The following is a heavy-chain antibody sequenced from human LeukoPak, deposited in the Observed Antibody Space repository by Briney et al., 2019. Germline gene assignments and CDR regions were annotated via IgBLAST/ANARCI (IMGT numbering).Heavy chain of an antibody. CDR1: GYTFTNYG. V-gene: IGHV1-18*01. CDR2: ISAYKGNT. Sequence: ASVKVSCKASGYTFTNYGISWLRQAPGQGLEWMGWISAYKGNTNYAQKLQGRVTMTTDTSTTTAYMELRSLRSDDTAVYYCARGWGSYFDYWGQGTLVTVSS. D-gene: IGHD3-16*01. J-gene: IGHJ4*02. CDR3: ARGWGSYFDY.